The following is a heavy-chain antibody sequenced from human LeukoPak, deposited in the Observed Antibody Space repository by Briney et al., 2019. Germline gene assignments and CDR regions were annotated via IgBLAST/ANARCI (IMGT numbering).Heavy chain of an antibody. J-gene: IGHJ5*02. D-gene: IGHD3-16*01. Sequence: GGSLRLSCAASGFTFSSYSMNWVRQAPGKGLEWVSSISSSSYIYYADSVKGRFTISRDNAKNSLYLQMNSLRAEDTAVYYCARSLRVNADWFDPWGQGTLVTVSS. CDR2: ISSSSYI. V-gene: IGHV3-21*01. CDR1: GFTFSSYS. CDR3: ARSLRVNADWFDP.